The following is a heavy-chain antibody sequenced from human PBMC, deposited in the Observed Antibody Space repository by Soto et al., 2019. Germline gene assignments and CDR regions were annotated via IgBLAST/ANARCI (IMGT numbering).Heavy chain of an antibody. CDR1: GGSFSGYY. Sequence: SETLSLTCAVYGGSFSGYYWTWIRQPPGTGLECIGEINHSGSTNYNPSLKSRVTISVDTSKNQFSLKLNSVTAADTAVYYCARVRREYDNSGPVDYWGQGTLVTVS. V-gene: IGHV4-34*01. J-gene: IGHJ4*02. CDR3: ARVRREYDNSGPVDY. D-gene: IGHD3-22*01. CDR2: INHSGST.